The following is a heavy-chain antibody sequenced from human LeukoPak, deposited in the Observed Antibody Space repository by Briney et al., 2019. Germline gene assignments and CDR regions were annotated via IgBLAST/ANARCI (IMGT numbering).Heavy chain of an antibody. J-gene: IGHJ4*02. Sequence: GGSLRLSCAASGFTFSSYAMSWVRQAPGKGLEWVSAISGSGGSIYYADSVKGRFTISRDNSKNTLYLQMNSLRAEDTAIYYCAKDREVRPTRHPYYFDHWGQGNLVTVSS. D-gene: IGHD1-26*01. CDR1: GFTFSSYA. V-gene: IGHV3-23*01. CDR3: AKDREVRPTRHPYYFDH. CDR2: ISGSGGSI.